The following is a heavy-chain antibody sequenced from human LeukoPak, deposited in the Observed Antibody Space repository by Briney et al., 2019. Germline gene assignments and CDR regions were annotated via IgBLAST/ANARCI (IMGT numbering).Heavy chain of an antibody. CDR3: AKAHTDPGYSDWSTTIDY. CDR2: ISGSGGST. D-gene: IGHD3-9*01. V-gene: IGHV3-23*01. Sequence: GGTLRLSCAASGFTFSSYGMSWVRQAPGKGLEWVSAISGSGGSTYYADSVKGRFTLSRDNSRSTLFLQMNSLRAEDTAVYYCAKAHTDPGYSDWSTTIDYWGQGTLVTVSS. J-gene: IGHJ4*02. CDR1: GFTFSSYG.